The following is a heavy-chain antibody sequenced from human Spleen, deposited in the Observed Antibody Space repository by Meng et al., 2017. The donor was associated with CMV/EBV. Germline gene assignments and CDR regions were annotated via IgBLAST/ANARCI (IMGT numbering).Heavy chain of an antibody. Sequence: GESLKISCAASGFTFSSYWMSWVRQAPGKGLEWVANIKEDGGEKYYVDSVKGRFTISRDNAKNSLYLQMNSLRAEDMALYYCAKGAAAGPLGYYYYGMDVWGQGTTVTVSS. CDR3: AKGAAAGPLGYYYYGMDV. CDR2: IKEDGGEK. V-gene: IGHV3-7*03. CDR1: GFTFSSYW. D-gene: IGHD6-13*01. J-gene: IGHJ6*02.